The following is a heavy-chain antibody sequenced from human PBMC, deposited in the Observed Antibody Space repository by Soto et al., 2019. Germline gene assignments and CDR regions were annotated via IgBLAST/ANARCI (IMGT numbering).Heavy chain of an antibody. D-gene: IGHD2-2*01. CDR2: ISYDVSNK. Sequence: GGSLRLSCAASGFTFSSYAVHWVRQAPGKGLEWVAVISYDVSNKYYADSVKGRFTISRDNSKNTLYLQMNSLRAEDTAVYYCFTRVMDCSSTSCYFGPYYYGMDVWGQGTTVTVSS. CDR1: GFTFSSYA. V-gene: IGHV3-30-3*01. CDR3: FTRVMDCSSTSCYFGPYYYGMDV. J-gene: IGHJ6*02.